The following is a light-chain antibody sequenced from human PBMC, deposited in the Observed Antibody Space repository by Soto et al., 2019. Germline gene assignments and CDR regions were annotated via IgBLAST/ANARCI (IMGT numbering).Light chain of an antibody. CDR2: RAS. V-gene: IGKV3-15*01. Sequence: EIVMTQSPASLSVSPGETATLSCKTSQSVNTLLAWYQQRPGQAPRLLIYRASTRPTGIPARFSGSGSGTEFTLTINSLQSEDCAVYYCQQYNNWPITLGHGKRLEIK. CDR1: QSVNTL. CDR3: QQYNNWPIT. J-gene: IGKJ5*01.